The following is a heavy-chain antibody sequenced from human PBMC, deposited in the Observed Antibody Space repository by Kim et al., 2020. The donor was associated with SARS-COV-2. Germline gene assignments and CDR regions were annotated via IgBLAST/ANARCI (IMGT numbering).Heavy chain of an antibody. J-gene: IGHJ2*01. CDR1: GGSISSGGYY. V-gene: IGHV4-31*03. Sequence: SETLSLTCTVSGGSISSGGYYWSWIRQHPGKGLEWIGYIYYSGSTYYNPSLKSRVTISVDTSKNQFSLKLSSVTAADTAVYYCARESGYYGSGSHWYFDLWGRGTLVTVSS. D-gene: IGHD3-10*01. CDR3: ARESGYYGSGSHWYFDL. CDR2: IYYSGST.